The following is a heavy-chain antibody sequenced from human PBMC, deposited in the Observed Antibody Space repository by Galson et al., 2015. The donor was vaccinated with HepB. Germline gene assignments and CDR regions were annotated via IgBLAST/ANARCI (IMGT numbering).Heavy chain of an antibody. V-gene: IGHV3-30*18. CDR1: GFTFSSYG. D-gene: IGHD5-12*01. J-gene: IGHJ4*02. Sequence: SLRLSCAASGFTFSSYGMHWVRQAPGKGLEWVAVISYDGSNKYYADSVKGRFTISRDNSKNTLYLQMNSLRAEDTAVYYCAKLYSGYDIFDYWGQGTLVTVSS. CDR3: AKLYSGYDIFDY. CDR2: ISYDGSNK.